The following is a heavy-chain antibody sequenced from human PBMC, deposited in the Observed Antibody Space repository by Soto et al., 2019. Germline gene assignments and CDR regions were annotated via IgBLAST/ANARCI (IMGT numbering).Heavy chain of an antibody. D-gene: IGHD7-27*01. CDR2: ISATGTT. V-gene: IGHV4-4*07. J-gene: IGHJ3*01. Sequence: SETLSLTCTVSGDSMSTYYWNWIRQSAEKGLEWIGRISATGTTTYIPSLKSRITLSVDTSKNEFSLNLKFVTAADTAVYFCERDQSGAADFWGPGTLVTVSS. CDR3: ERDQSGAADF. CDR1: GDSMSTYY.